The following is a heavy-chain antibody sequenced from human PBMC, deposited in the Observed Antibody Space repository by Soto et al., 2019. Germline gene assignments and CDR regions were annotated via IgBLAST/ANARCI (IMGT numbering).Heavy chain of an antibody. Sequence: SETLSLTCTVSGGSISSGDYYWSWIRQPPGKGLEWIGYIYYSGGTYYNPSLKSRVTISVDTSKNQFSLKLSSVTAADTAVYYCARTQGSIRVDYWGQGTLVTVSS. V-gene: IGHV4-30-4*01. CDR1: GGSISSGDYY. J-gene: IGHJ4*02. CDR2: IYYSGGT. CDR3: ARTQGSIRVDY.